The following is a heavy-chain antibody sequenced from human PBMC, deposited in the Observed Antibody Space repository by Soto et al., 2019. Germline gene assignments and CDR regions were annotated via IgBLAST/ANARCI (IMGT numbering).Heavy chain of an antibody. Sequence: SLKVSCKASGGTFSSYAISWVRQAPGQGLEWMGGIIPIFGTANYAQKFQGRVTITADESTSTAYMELSSLRSEDTAVYYCATRYSGSSGLYYYYGMDVWGQGTTVTVSS. D-gene: IGHD1-26*01. CDR2: IIPIFGTA. J-gene: IGHJ6*02. CDR3: ATRYSGSSGLYYYYGMDV. V-gene: IGHV1-69*13. CDR1: GGTFSSYA.